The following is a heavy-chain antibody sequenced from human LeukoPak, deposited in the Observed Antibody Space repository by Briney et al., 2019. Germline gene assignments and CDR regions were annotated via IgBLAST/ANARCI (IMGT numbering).Heavy chain of an antibody. CDR1: GFTFSSYG. CDR3: ARDPDRSTYGMDV. D-gene: IGHD1-14*01. J-gene: IGHJ6*02. Sequence: PGRSLRLSCAASGFTFSSYGMHWVRQAPGKGLEWVAVIWYDGSNKYYTDSVKGRFTISRDNSKNTLYLQMNSLRAEDTAVYYCARDPDRSTYGMDVWGQGTTVTVSS. V-gene: IGHV3-33*01. CDR2: IWYDGSNK.